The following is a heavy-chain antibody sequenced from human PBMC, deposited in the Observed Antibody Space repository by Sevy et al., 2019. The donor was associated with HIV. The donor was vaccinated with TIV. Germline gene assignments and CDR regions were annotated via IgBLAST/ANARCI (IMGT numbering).Heavy chain of an antibody. CDR2: IYSGGST. CDR1: GFIVSSNY. J-gene: IGHJ5*02. Sequence: GGSLRLSCAASGFIVSSNYMSWVRQAPGKGLEWVSVIYSGGSTYYADSVKGRFTISRDNSKNTLYLQMNSLRAEETAVYYCARVRSCSGGSCYSGGWFDPWGQGTLVTVSS. CDR3: ARVRSCSGGSCYSGGWFDP. D-gene: IGHD2-15*01. V-gene: IGHV3-53*01.